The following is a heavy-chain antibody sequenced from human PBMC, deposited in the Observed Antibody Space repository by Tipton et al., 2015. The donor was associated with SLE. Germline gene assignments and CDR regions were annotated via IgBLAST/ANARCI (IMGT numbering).Heavy chain of an antibody. D-gene: IGHD1-26*01. CDR1: GFTFGRFA. V-gene: IGHV1-58*02. CDR3: AADLYSGAYLGYYYMDV. Sequence: QLVQSGPEVKKPGTSVKVSCMASGFTFGRFAMQWVRQVRGQRLEWMGWIVVGSGHTKNAQKFQERVTFTRDMSTSTAYMELSSLRSEDTAVYYCAADLYSGAYLGYYYMDVWGKGTTVTVSS. J-gene: IGHJ6*03. CDR2: IVVGSGHT.